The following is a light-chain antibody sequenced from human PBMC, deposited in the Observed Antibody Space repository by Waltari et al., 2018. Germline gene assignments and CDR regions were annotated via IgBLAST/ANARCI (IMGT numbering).Light chain of an antibody. Sequence: AIRMTQSPSSLSASTGDRVTITCRASQGVSSYLAWYQQKPGKAPNLLIYAVSTLQSGVPSRFGGSGSGTDFSLIISCLQSEDFAVYYCQQYKNWPPSPWTFGQGTKVEIK. J-gene: IGKJ1*01. CDR3: QQYKNWPPSPWT. CDR2: AVS. V-gene: IGKV1-8*01. CDR1: QGVSSY.